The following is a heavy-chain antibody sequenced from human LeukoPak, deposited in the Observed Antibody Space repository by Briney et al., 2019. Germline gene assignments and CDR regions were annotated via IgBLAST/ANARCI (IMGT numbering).Heavy chain of an antibody. V-gene: IGHV3-30*04. J-gene: IGHJ4*02. CDR3: AREGYYDSSGYFTPIDY. Sequence: GRSLRLSCAASGFTFSSYAMHWVRQAPGKGLEWGAVISYDGSSKYYADSVKGRFTISRDNSKNTLCLQMNSLRAYDKLWYYCAREGYYDSSGYFTPIDYWGQGTLVTVS. D-gene: IGHD3-22*01. CDR2: ISYDGSSK. CDR1: GFTFSSYA.